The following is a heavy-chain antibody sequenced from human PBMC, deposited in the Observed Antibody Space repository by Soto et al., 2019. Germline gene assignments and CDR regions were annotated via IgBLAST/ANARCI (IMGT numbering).Heavy chain of an antibody. CDR3: AKDIVVVVAAMRDAFDI. Sequence: PGGSLRLSCAASGFTFSSYAMSWVRQAPGKGLEWVSAISGSGGSTYYADSVKGRFTISRDNSKNTLYLQMNSLRAEDTAVYYCAKDIVVVVAAMRDAFDIWGQGTMVTVSS. J-gene: IGHJ3*02. V-gene: IGHV3-23*01. D-gene: IGHD2-15*01. CDR2: ISGSGGST. CDR1: GFTFSSYA.